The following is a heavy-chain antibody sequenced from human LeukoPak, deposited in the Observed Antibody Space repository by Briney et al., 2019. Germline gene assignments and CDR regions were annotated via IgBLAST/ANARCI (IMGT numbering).Heavy chain of an antibody. CDR3: AKENPGITMVRGVPMYYFDY. CDR2: INGSGGST. J-gene: IGHJ4*02. V-gene: IGHV3-23*01. D-gene: IGHD3-10*01. CDR1: GFTFSSYA. Sequence: GGSLKLSCAASGFTFSSYAMSWVRQAPGKGLEWVSAINGSGGSTYYADSVKGRFTISRDNSKNTLYLQMNSLRAEDTAVYYCAKENPGITMVRGVPMYYFDYWGQGTLVTVSS.